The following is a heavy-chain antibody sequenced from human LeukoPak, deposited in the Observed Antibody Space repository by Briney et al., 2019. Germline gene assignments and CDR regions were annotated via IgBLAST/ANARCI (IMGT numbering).Heavy chain of an antibody. J-gene: IGHJ6*03. CDR2: ISYDGSNK. CDR1: GFTFSNYA. D-gene: IGHD1-26*01. V-gene: IGHV3-30*04. CDR3: ARDGLVGTTIGYYYYYMDV. Sequence: PRGSLRLSCAASGFTFSNYAMHWVRQAPGKGLEWVVVISYDGSNKYYADSVRGRFTISRDNSKNTLYLQMNSLRAEDTAVYYCARDGLVGTTIGYYYYYMDVWGKGTTVTVSS.